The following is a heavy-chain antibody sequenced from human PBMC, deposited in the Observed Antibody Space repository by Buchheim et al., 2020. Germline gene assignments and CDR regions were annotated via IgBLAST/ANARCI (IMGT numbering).Heavy chain of an antibody. CDR1: GFTFSSYW. J-gene: IGHJ6*02. D-gene: IGHD3-22*01. V-gene: IGHV3-7*01. Sequence: EVQLVASGGGLVQPGGSLRLSCAASGFTFSSYWMSWVRQAPGKGLEWVANIKQDGSEKYYVDSVKGRFTISRDNAKNSLYLQMNSLRAEDTAVYYCARHFSYDSSGYKPNYYYGMDVWGQGTT. CDR3: ARHFSYDSSGYKPNYYYGMDV. CDR2: IKQDGSEK.